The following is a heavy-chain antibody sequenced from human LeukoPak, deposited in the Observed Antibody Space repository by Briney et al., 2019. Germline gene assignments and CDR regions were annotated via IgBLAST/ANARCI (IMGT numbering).Heavy chain of an antibody. CDR2: ISSSGSTI. D-gene: IGHD3-10*01. CDR1: GFTFSDYY. CDR3: AHIYYHGSGSYGDY. J-gene: IGHJ4*02. V-gene: IGHV3-11*01. Sequence: GGSLRLSCAASGFTFSDYYMSWIRQAPGKGLEWVSYISSSGSTIYYADSVKGRFTISRDNAKNSLYLQMNSLRVEDTAVYYCAHIYYHGSGSYGDYWGQGTLVTVSS.